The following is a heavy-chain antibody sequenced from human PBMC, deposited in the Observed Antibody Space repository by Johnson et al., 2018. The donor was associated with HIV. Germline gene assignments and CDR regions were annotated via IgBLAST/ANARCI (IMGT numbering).Heavy chain of an antibody. CDR1: GFTFSQYA. J-gene: IGHJ3*02. CDR3: AKDWAYSSSWYDEGLAFDI. CDR2: ISTTGVST. D-gene: IGHD6-13*01. Sequence: QVQLVESGGGLVQPGESLRLSCVASGFTFSQYAMHWVRQAPGKGLEYVSAISTTGVSTYYADSVRGRFTISRDNSKNTLYLQMNNVRAEDTAVYYCAKDWAYSSSWYDEGLAFDIWGQGTMVTVSS. V-gene: IGHV3-64*04.